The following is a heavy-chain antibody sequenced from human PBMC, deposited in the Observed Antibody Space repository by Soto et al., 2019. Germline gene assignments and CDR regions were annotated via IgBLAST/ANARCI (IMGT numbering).Heavy chain of an antibody. J-gene: IGHJ6*02. CDR3: ARVSPLTGYYNGPDYYYGMDV. V-gene: IGHV1-69*13. CDR1: GGTFSSYA. CDR2: IIPIFGTA. Sequence: SVKVSCKASGGTFSSYAISWVRQAPGQGLEWMGGIIPIFGTANYAQKFQGRVTITADESTSTAYMELSSLRSEDTAVYYCARVSPLTGYYNGPDYYYGMDVWGQGTTVTVS. D-gene: IGHD3-9*01.